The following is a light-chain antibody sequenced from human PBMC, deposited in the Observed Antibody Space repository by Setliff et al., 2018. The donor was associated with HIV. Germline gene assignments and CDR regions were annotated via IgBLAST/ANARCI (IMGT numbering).Light chain of an antibody. CDR1: SSDVGGYNF. Sequence: QSVLTQPPSASGSPGQSVTISCTGTSSDVGGYNFVSWYQHHPGNAPKLMIYDVSKRPSGVPDRFSGSKSGNTASLTVSGLQAEDEADYYCSSYAGSSFYVFGTGT. J-gene: IGLJ1*01. V-gene: IGLV2-8*01. CDR3: SSYAGSSFYV. CDR2: DVS.